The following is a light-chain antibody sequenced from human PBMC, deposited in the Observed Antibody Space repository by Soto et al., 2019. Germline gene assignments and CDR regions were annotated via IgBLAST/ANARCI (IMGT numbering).Light chain of an antibody. CDR2: AAS. V-gene: IGKV3-20*01. CDR3: HQYGTSPFT. J-gene: IGKJ2*01. Sequence: EIVLTQSPGTLSLSPGERATLSCSPSQSVRSSYLAWYQQKPGQAPRLLIYAASSRATGIPDRFSGSGSGTDFTLSISRLEPEDFAVYHCHQYGTSPFTFGQGTKLEI. CDR1: QSVRSSY.